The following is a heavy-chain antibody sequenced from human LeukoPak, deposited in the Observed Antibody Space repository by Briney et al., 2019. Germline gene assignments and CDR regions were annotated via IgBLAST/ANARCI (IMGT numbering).Heavy chain of an antibody. CDR3: AKGSSPFDY. V-gene: IGHV3-23*01. CDR2: ISANGGGT. Sequence: SGGSLRLSCAASGFTVSSNYMSWVRQAPGKGLEWVSAISANGGGTYYADSVKGRFTISRDNSKNTLYLQMNSLRAEDTAVYYCAKGSSPFDYWGQGTLVTVSS. J-gene: IGHJ4*02. D-gene: IGHD6-13*01. CDR1: GFTVSSNY.